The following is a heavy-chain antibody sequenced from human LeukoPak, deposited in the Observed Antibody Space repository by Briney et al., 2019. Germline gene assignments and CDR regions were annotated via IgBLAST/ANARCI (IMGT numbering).Heavy chain of an antibody. J-gene: IGHJ3*02. CDR3: ARVLGITMIVVVPDAFDI. V-gene: IGHV1-18*01. CDR1: GYTFTSYG. D-gene: IGHD3-22*01. CDR2: ISAYNGNT. Sequence: ASVKVSCKASGYTFTSYGISWVRQAPGQGLEWMGWISAYNGNTNYAQKLQGRVTMTTDTSTGTAYMELRSLRSDDTAVYYCARVLGITMIVVVPDAFDIWGQGTMVTVSS.